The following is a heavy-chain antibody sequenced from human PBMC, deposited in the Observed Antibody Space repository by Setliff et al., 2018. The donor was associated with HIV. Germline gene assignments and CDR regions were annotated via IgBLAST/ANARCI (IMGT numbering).Heavy chain of an antibody. D-gene: IGHD3-9*01. CDR1: GFTFGDYA. CDR3: TRDHRFVDRYPDW. Sequence: GESLKISCAASGFTFGDYAMSWVRQAPGKGLEWVGFIRTNARGGATEYAASVKGRFTISRDDSKSIAYLQMSSLKIEDTAVYYCTRDHRFVDRYPDWWGQGTLVTVSS. V-gene: IGHV3-49*04. CDR2: IRTNARGGAT. J-gene: IGHJ4*02.